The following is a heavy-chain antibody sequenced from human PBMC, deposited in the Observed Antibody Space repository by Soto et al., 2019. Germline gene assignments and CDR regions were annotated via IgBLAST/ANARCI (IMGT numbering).Heavy chain of an antibody. D-gene: IGHD2-2*01. V-gene: IGHV3-23*01. Sequence: GGSLRLSCAASGFTFSSYAMSWVRQAPGKGLEWVSAISGSGGSTYYADSVKGRFTISRDNSKNTLYLQMNSLRAEDTAVYYCAKDHCSSTSCYVWPGIAVLPGDYWGQGTLVTVSS. CDR2: ISGSGGST. CDR1: GFTFSSYA. CDR3: AKDHCSSTSCYVWPGIAVLPGDY. J-gene: IGHJ4*02.